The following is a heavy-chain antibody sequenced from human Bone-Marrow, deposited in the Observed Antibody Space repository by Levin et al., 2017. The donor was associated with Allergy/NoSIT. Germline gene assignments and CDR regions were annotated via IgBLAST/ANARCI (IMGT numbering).Heavy chain of an antibody. Sequence: GESLKISCQASGYTFSNYWIGWVRQMPGKGLEWVGIIYPSDSDTRYGPSFQGQVTISVDKSINTAYLQWSSLRPSDTAMYYCARHRSLLAGWAEFDYWGQGALVLVSS. V-gene: IGHV5-51*01. D-gene: IGHD6-19*01. J-gene: IGHJ4*02. CDR1: GYTFSNYW. CDR2: IYPSDSDT. CDR3: ARHRSLLAGWAEFDY.